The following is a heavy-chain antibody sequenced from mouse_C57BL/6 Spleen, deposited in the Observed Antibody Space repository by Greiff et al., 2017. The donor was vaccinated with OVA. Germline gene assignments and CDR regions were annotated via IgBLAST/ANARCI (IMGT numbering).Heavy chain of an antibody. CDR1: GFSLTSYC. CDR2: IWSGGST. CDR3: ARPSPIYYGYGNYAMDY. Sequence: QVQLKESGPGLVQPSQSLSITCTVSGFSLTSYCVHWVRQSPGKGLEWLGVIWSGGSTDYNAAFISRLSISKDKSKSQVFFKMNSLQADDTAIYYCARPSPIYYGYGNYAMDYWGKGTSVTVSS. V-gene: IGHV2-2*01. D-gene: IGHD2-2*01. J-gene: IGHJ4*01.